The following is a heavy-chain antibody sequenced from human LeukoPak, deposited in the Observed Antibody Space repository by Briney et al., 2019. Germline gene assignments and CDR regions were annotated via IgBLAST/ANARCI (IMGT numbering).Heavy chain of an antibody. CDR3: ARGGLDWLLYSQFDY. CDR1: GFTFSNYA. CDR2: TGATGGST. V-gene: IGHV3-23*01. D-gene: IGHD3-9*01. Sequence: GGSLRLSCVASGFTFSNYAMIWVRQAPGKGLEWVSATGATGGSTYYADSVKGRFTISRDNSKKTLYLQMNSLTVEDTVVYYCARGGLDWLLYSQFDYWGQGTLVTASS. J-gene: IGHJ4*02.